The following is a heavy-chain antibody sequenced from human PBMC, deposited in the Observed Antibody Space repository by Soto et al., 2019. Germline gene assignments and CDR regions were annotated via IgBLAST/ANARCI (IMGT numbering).Heavy chain of an antibody. CDR2: IYRGGST. CDR1: GFTVSSNY. D-gene: IGHD3-10*01. CDR3: PRVGYHGSGSYNFDY. J-gene: IGHJ4*02. V-gene: IGHV3-66*01. Sequence: EVQLVESGGGLVQPGGSLRLSCAASGFTVSSNYMSWVRQAPGKGLEWVSVIYRGGSTYYADSVKGRFTISRDNSKNTLSLQMNRLIAEYTAVYYCPRVGYHGSGSYNFDYLGQGTLVTVSS.